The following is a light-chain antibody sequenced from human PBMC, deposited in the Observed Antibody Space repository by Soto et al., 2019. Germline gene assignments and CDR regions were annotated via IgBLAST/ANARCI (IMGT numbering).Light chain of an antibody. CDR1: QDISHY. V-gene: IGKV1-33*01. J-gene: IGKJ3*01. CDR2: DTS. CDR3: QPYDDLPFT. Sequence: DIQMTQSPSSLSASVGDRVTITCQASQDISHYLNWYQQKPGKAPELLIYDTSNLETGVPSRFSGSGSGTDFTFTISSLKPEDLATYYCQPYDDLPFTFGPGTKVDFK.